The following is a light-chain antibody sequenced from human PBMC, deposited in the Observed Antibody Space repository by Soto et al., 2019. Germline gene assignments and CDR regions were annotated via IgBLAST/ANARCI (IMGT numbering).Light chain of an antibody. V-gene: IGKV1-39*01. Sequence: DIQMTQSPSSLSASVGDRVTITCRASQRISNYLNWYQHKPGKAPRLLIYAASSLQSGVPSRFSGSGYGTDFTLTIRSLQPEDFATYYCQQSYSTLDYTFGQGTKVEIK. CDR1: QRISNY. CDR3: QQSYSTLDYT. J-gene: IGKJ2*01. CDR2: AAS.